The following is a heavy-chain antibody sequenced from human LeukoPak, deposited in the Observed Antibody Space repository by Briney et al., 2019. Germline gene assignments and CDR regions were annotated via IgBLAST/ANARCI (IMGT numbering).Heavy chain of an antibody. V-gene: IGHV3-7*05. D-gene: IGHD4-17*01. CDR2: IKQDGSEK. CDR3: AAQGGSGDLRY. CDR1: GFTFSRYW. Sequence: PGGSLRLSCAASGFTFSRYWMSWVRQAPGKGLEWVANIKQDGSEKYYVESVKGRFTISRDNAKNSLYLQMNSLRAEDAAVYYCAAQGGSGDLRYWGQGTLVTVSS. J-gene: IGHJ4*02.